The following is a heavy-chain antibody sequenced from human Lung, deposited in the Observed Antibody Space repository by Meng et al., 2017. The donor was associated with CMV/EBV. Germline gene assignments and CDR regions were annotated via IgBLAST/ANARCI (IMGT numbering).Heavy chain of an antibody. Sequence: SVXVSXKASGGTFSSYAISWVRQAPGQGLEWMGGIIPIFGTANYAQKFQGRVTITTDESTSTAYMELSSLRSEDTAVYYCARGGYQLLVYYYYYGMAVWXQGTXVTVSS. D-gene: IGHD2-2*01. CDR3: ARGGYQLLVYYYYYGMAV. V-gene: IGHV1-69*05. CDR1: GGTFSSYA. CDR2: IIPIFGTA. J-gene: IGHJ6*02.